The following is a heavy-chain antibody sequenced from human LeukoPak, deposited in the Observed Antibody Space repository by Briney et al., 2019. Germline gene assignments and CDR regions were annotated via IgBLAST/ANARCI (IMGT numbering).Heavy chain of an antibody. CDR2: MSSGSSYI. J-gene: IGHJ4*02. D-gene: IGHD2-15*01. CDR1: GFTFRTYA. Sequence: GESLRLSCTASGFTFRTYAMTWVRQAPGKGLEWISSMSSGSSYIYYADSVRGRFTISRGNAKHSLSLEMNNLRAEDTAMYYCARDRPTGASRVFVVEWGQGTLVTVSS. CDR3: ARDRPTGASRVFVVE. V-gene: IGHV3-21*01.